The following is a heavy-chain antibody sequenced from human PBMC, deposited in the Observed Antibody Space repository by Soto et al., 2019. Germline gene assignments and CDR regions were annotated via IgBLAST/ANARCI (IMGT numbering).Heavy chain of an antibody. J-gene: IGHJ4*01. V-gene: IGHV3-9*01. CDR2: ISWNSGSI. Sequence: GGSLRLSCAASGFTFDDYAMHWVRQAPGKGLEWVSGISWNSGSIGYADSVKGRFTISRDNAKNSLYLQMNSLRAEDTALYYCAKGMSVSYCSSSSCFRDHFAYWGQGTSVTGSS. CDR3: AKGMSVSYCSSSSCFRDHFAY. CDR1: GFTFDDYA. D-gene: IGHD2-2*01.